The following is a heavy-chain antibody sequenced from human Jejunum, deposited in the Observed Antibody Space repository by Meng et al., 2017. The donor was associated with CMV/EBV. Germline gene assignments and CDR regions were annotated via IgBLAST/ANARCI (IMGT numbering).Heavy chain of an antibody. CDR1: GSSFTNYY. J-gene: IGHJ4*02. Sequence: SCKTSGSSFTNYYMHWVQQAPGQGVEGMGVINPSDGSTTYAQRLQGRVTMTRDTSTSTLYVELSNLRSEDTAVYYCAREAQYYLDYWGQGTLVTVSS. CDR2: INPSDGST. CDR3: AREAQYYLDY. V-gene: IGHV1-46*01.